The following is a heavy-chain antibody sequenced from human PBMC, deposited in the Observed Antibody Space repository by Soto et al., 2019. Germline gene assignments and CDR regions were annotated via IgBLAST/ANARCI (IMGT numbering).Heavy chain of an antibody. J-gene: IGHJ4*02. Sequence: SVKVSCKASGFLFSSHGVNCVLLSPVQGLDWMGWIGGYNGNTNYAQKFQGRVTMTTDTSTNTAYMELRSLRSDDMAMYYCTSWAGQARDFGGPFDYWGQGTLVTVSS. CDR1: GFLFSSHG. D-gene: IGHD4-17*01. V-gene: IGHV1-18*03. CDR3: TSWAGQARDFGGPFDY. CDR2: IGGYNGNT.